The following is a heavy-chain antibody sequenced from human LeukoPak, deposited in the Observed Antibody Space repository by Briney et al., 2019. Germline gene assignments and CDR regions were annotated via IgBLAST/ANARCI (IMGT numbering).Heavy chain of an antibody. J-gene: IGHJ4*02. D-gene: IGHD3-10*01. CDR1: GGSISTYY. CDR2: IDYSGTT. Sequence: SETLSLTCTVSGGSISTYYWSWIRQPPGKGLEWIGYIDYSGTTNYNPSLKSRVTMSVDTSKHQFSLKLSSVTAADPAVYYCARVGSYCFDFWGQGTLVSVSS. V-gene: IGHV4-59*01. CDR3: ARVGSYCFDF.